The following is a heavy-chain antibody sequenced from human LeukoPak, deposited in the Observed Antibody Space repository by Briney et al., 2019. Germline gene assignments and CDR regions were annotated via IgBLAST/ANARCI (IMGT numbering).Heavy chain of an antibody. Sequence: GGSLSLSVAPFGFTFTNYALNWARKPPGKGLEGAYSISGGGETTYYADSAKGRFTISRDNSQNTLYLQMNSLRAEDTAVYYCARDYADYVGYFFFDYWGQGTLVTVSS. J-gene: IGHJ4*02. CDR1: GFTFTNYA. D-gene: IGHD4-17*01. V-gene: IGHV3-23*01. CDR3: ARDYADYVGYFFFDY. CDR2: ISGGGETT.